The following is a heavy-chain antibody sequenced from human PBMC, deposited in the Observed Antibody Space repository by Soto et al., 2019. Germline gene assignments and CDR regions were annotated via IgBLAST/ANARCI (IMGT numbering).Heavy chain of an antibody. Sequence: GGSLRLSCAASGFTFSSYSMNWVRQAPGKGLEWVSSISSSSSYIYYADSVKGRFTISRDNAKNSLYLQMNSLGAEDTAVYYCARDLHIVVVTATPHYGMDVWGQGTTVTVSS. CDR1: GFTFSSYS. CDR3: ARDLHIVVVTATPHYGMDV. D-gene: IGHD2-21*02. J-gene: IGHJ6*02. V-gene: IGHV3-21*01. CDR2: ISSSSSYI.